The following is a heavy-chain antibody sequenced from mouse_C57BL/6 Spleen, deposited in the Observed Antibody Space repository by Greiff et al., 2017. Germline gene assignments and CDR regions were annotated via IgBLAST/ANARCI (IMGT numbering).Heavy chain of an antibody. CDR2: IYPRDGSP. V-gene: IGHV1-78*01. J-gene: IGHJ4*01. Sequence: QVQLQQSDAELAKPGASVKISCKVSGYTFTDHTIHWMKQRPEQGLEWIGYIYPRDGSPKYNEKFKGKATLAADKSSSTAYMQLNSMTSEDSAVYFCARWVYDGYYDYAMDYWGQGTTVTVSS. D-gene: IGHD2-3*01. CDR1: GYTFTDHT. CDR3: ARWVYDGYYDYAMDY.